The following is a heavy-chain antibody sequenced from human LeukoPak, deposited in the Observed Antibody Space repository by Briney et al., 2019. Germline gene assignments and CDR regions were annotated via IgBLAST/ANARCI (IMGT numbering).Heavy chain of an antibody. CDR2: INHSGST. Sequence: SETLSLTCAVYGGSFSGYYWSWIRQPPGKGLEWIGEINHSGSTNYNPSLKSRVTISVDTSKNQFSLKLSSVTAADTAVYYCARGRKRAFFDYWGQGTLVTASS. CDR1: GGSFSGYY. J-gene: IGHJ4*02. CDR3: ARGRKRAFFDY. V-gene: IGHV4-34*01.